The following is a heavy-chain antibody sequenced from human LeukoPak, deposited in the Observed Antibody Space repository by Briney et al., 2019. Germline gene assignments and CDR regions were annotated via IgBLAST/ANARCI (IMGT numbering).Heavy chain of an antibody. CDR3: ERVTTMVRGVIILRGYYFDY. V-gene: IGHV4-34*01. CDR2: INHSGST. CDR1: GGAFSGYY. J-gene: IGHJ4*02. D-gene: IGHD3-10*01. Sequence: SETLSLTCAVYGGAFSGYYWSWIRQPPGKGLEWIGEINHSGSTNYNPSLKSRVTISVDTSKDQFSLKLSSVTAADTAVYYCERVTTMVRGVIILRGYYFDYWGQGTLVTVSS.